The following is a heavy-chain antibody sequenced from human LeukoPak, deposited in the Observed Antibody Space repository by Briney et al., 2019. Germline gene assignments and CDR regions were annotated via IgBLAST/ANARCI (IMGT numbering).Heavy chain of an antibody. V-gene: IGHV3-7*01. CDR2: IKYDGTHK. CDR3: ASSHDSSGND. Sequence: GGSLRLSCVASGISFSSYWMAWVRQAPGKGLEWVANIKYDGTHKFYAGSVKGRFTISRDNAKNSLFLEMNSLTADDTAVYFCASSHDSSGNDWGRGTLVTVSS. CDR1: GISFSSYW. J-gene: IGHJ4*02. D-gene: IGHD3-22*01.